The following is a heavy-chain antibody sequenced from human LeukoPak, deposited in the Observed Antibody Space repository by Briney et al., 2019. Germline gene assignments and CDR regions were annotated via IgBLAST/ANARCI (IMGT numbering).Heavy chain of an antibody. Sequence: PGGSLRLSCAASGFTFSSYWMSWVRQAPGKGLERVANIRQDGGDKYYVDSVKGRFTISRDNAKNSLYLQINSLRAEDTAVYFCARFTYSYDSSGYRTKPFDSWGQGTLVTVSS. V-gene: IGHV3-7*01. D-gene: IGHD3-22*01. CDR1: GFTFSSYW. CDR3: ARFTYSYDSSGYRTKPFDS. CDR2: IRQDGGDK. J-gene: IGHJ4*02.